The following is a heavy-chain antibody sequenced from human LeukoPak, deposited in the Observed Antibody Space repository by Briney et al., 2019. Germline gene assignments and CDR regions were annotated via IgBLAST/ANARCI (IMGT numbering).Heavy chain of an antibody. Sequence: GGSLRLSCAASGFTFSNYAMSWVRQAPGRGLEWVSTISISGGSTYYTGSVKGRFTVSRDNSKNTLYLQMNSLRGDDTALYYCAKRIWNGDSVSALSDYWGQGTLVTVSS. CDR2: ISISGGST. J-gene: IGHJ4*02. CDR3: AKRIWNGDSVSALSDY. D-gene: IGHD2-21*02. CDR1: GFTFSNYA. V-gene: IGHV3-23*01.